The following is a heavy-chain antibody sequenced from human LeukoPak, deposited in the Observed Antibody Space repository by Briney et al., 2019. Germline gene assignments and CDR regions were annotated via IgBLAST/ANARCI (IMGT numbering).Heavy chain of an antibody. D-gene: IGHD6-13*01. CDR3: ARHLTGILNAFDI. CDR1: GGSFSSYY. J-gene: IGHJ3*02. V-gene: IGHV4-59*08. CDR2: IYYTGST. Sequence: SETLSLTCTVSGGSFSSYYWSWIRQPPGKGLEWIGYIYYTGSTNYNPSLKSRVTISVDTSKNQFSLKLGSVTAADTAVYYCARHLTGILNAFDIWGQGTMVTVSS.